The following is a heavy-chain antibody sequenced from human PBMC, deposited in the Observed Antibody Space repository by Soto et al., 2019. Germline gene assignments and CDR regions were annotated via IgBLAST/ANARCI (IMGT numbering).Heavy chain of an antibody. D-gene: IGHD2-21*01. CDR1: GGTFSTYS. J-gene: IGHJ3*02. V-gene: IGHV1-69*02. Sequence: QVQLVQSGAEVKKPGSSVKVSCKDSGGTFSTYSMFWVRQAPGQGLEWMGRIIPMLGVRNYAQRFQDRVTIIADKSTATVHLELSSLRSEDTALYYCTIGSWSGEVFEIWGQGTMVTVSS. CDR3: TIGSWSGEVFEI. CDR2: IIPMLGVR.